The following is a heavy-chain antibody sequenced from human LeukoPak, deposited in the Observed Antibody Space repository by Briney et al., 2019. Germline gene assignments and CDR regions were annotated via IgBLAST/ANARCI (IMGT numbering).Heavy chain of an antibody. J-gene: IGHJ4*02. CDR3: SKDSHYGDYDY. D-gene: IGHD4-17*01. CDR1: GSPFSSYG. Sequence: GASLRLSCASAGSPFSSYGMRWPRQPPGRGLGWGAVISNDGSNKYYADSVEGRFTIYRYNSKNTLYLQMNSQRAEDTAVYYCSKDSHYGDYDYWGQGTLVTVSS. V-gene: IGHV3-33*06. CDR2: ISNDGSNK.